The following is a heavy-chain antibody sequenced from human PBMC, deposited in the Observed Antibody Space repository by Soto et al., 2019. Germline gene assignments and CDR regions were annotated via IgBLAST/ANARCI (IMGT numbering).Heavy chain of an antibody. J-gene: IGHJ3*02. V-gene: IGHV3-7*01. Sequence: GGSLRLSCAASGFTFSSYWMSWVRQAPGKGLEWVDNIKQDGSEKYYVDSVKGRFTISRDNAKNSLYLQMNSLRAEDTAVYYCAREASLTGDAFDIWGQGTMVTVSS. D-gene: IGHD7-27*01. CDR1: GFTFSSYW. CDR3: AREASLTGDAFDI. CDR2: IKQDGSEK.